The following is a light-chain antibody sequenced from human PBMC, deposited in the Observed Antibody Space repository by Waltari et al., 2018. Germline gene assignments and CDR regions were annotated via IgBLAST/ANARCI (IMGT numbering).Light chain of an antibody. CDR2: LNSDGSH. CDR3: QTWGSGIVT. CDR1: TGHSDFA. J-gene: IGLJ2*01. Sequence: QPVLTQSPSASASLGASVKLTCTLSTGHSDFAIAWHQQQPERGPRYLMKLNSDGSHTKGDEIPDRFPGSSSGAERYLTISSLQSEDEAAYYWQTWGSGIVTFGGGTQLTVL. V-gene: IGLV4-69*01.